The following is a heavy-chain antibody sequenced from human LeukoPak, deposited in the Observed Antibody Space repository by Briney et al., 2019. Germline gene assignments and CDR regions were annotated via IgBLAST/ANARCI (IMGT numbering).Heavy chain of an antibody. CDR1: GYTFTGYY. Sequence: ASVKVSCKASGYTFTGYYMHWVRQAPGQGLEWMGWINPNSGGTNYAQKFQGRVTMTRDTSISTGYMELSRLRSDDTAVYYCASLVVTAMRDAFDIWGQGTLVTVSS. D-gene: IGHD2-21*02. CDR2: INPNSGGT. J-gene: IGHJ4*02. V-gene: IGHV1-2*02. CDR3: ASLVVTAMRDAFDI.